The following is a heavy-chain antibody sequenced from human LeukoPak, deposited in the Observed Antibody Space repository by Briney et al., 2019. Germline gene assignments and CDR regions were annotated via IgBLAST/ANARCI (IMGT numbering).Heavy chain of an antibody. D-gene: IGHD1-7*01. CDR3: ARRFGTARDHYMDV. CDR2: ISSSSSAI. CDR1: GGSINIGTYY. V-gene: IGHV3-48*01. Sequence: PSETLSLTCTVSGGSINIGTYYWSWVRQAPGKGLEWVSYISSSSSAIYYADSVKGRFTISRDNAKNSLYLQMNSLRVEDTAVYYCARRFGTARDHYMDVWGKGTTVTVSS. J-gene: IGHJ6*03.